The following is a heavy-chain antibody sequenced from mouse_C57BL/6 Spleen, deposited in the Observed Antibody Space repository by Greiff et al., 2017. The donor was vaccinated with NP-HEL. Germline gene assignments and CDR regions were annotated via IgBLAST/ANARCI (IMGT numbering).Heavy chain of an antibody. CDR2: IYPSDSET. V-gene: IGHV1-61*01. Sequence: VQLQQPGAELVRPGSSVKLSCKASGYTFTSYWMDWVKQRPGQGLEWIGNIYPSDSETHYNQKFKDKATLTVDKSSSTAYMQLSSLTSEDSAVYYCARELTGTGFDVWGTGTTVTVSS. D-gene: IGHD4-1*01. CDR1: GYTFTSYW. J-gene: IGHJ1*03. CDR3: ARELTGTGFDV.